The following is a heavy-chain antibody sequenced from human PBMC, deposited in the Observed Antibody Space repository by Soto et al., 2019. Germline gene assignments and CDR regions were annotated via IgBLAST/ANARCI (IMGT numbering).Heavy chain of an antibody. J-gene: IGHJ5*02. D-gene: IGHD6-13*01. CDR2: IYYSGST. Sequence: SETLSLTCTVSGGSISSSSYYWGWIRQPPGKGLEWIGSIYYSGSTYYNPSLKSRVTISVDTSKNQFSLKLSSVTAADTAVYYCARAGYSSSWYSSDWFDPWGQGTLVTVSS. CDR3: ARAGYSSSWYSSDWFDP. V-gene: IGHV4-39*01. CDR1: GGSISSSSYY.